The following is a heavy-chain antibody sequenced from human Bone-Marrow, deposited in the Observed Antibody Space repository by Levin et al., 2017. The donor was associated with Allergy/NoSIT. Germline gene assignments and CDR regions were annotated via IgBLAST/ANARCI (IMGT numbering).Heavy chain of an antibody. CDR2: INPNSGGT. CDR1: GYTFTGYY. V-gene: IGHV1-2*02. J-gene: IGHJ5*01. Sequence: ASVKVSCKASGYTFTGYYMHWVRQAPGQGLEWMGWINPNSGGTNYAQKFQGRVTMTRDTSITTAYMELSSLRSDDTAVYYCARGLRPGYSSSWFDSWGQGTLFTSPQ. CDR3: ARGLRPGYSSSWFDS. D-gene: IGHD6-13*01.